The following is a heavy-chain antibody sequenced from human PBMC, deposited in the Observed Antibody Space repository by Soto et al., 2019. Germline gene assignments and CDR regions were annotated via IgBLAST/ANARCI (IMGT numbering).Heavy chain of an antibody. CDR3: ARHPFVDTAMVDDAFDI. V-gene: IGHV5-51*01. CDR1: GYSFTSYW. D-gene: IGHD5-18*01. Sequence: GESLKISCKGSGYSFTSYWIGWVRQMPGKGLEWMGIIYPGDSDTRYSPSFQGQVTISADKSISTAYLQWSSLKASDTAMYYCARHPFVDTAMVDDAFDIWGQGTMVTVSS. J-gene: IGHJ3*02. CDR2: IYPGDSDT.